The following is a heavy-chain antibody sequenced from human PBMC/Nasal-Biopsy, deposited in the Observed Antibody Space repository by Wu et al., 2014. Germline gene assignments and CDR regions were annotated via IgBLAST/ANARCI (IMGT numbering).Heavy chain of an antibody. CDR3: AKVGAAAGREYFQQ. D-gene: IGHD6-13*01. CDR2: KQDGSEE. Sequence: KQDGSEEYYVDSVKGRFTISRDNAKNSLDLQMNSLRAEDTAVYYCAKVGAAAGREYFQQWGQGTLVTVSS. V-gene: IGHV3-7*01. J-gene: IGHJ1*01.